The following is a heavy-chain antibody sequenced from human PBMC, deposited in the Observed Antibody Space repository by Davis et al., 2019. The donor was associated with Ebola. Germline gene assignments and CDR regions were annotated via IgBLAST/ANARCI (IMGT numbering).Heavy chain of an antibody. Sequence: AASVKVSCKASGYTFTSYYMHWVRQAPGQGLEWMGIINPSGGSTNYAQKFQGRVTMTRDTSSSTAHMELSRLRSDDTAVYYCARDRIVIVPAIYYYGLDVWGQGTTVTVSS. CDR1: GYTFTSYY. CDR3: ARDRIVIVPAIYYYGLDV. CDR2: INPSGGST. D-gene: IGHD2/OR15-2a*01. J-gene: IGHJ6*02. V-gene: IGHV1-2*02.